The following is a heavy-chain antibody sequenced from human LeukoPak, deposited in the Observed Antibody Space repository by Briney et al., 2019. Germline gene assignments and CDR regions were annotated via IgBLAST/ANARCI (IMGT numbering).Heavy chain of an antibody. CDR3: AREGHVVGRTMSDY. CDR2: IFHTGST. V-gene: IGHV4-38-2*02. CDR1: GDSISSGNY. Sequence: PSETLSLTCTVSGDSISSGNYWGWIRQPPGKGLEWIWSIFHTGSTYFNLSLKSRVTISVDTSKNQFSLRLSSVTAADTAVYYCAREGHVVGRTMSDYWGQGTLVTVSS. J-gene: IGHJ4*02. D-gene: IGHD1-26*01.